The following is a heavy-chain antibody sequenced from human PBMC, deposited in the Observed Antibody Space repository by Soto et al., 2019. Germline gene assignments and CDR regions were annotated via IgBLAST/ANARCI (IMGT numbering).Heavy chain of an antibody. CDR2: MNPNSGNT. J-gene: IGHJ4*02. D-gene: IGHD2-2*01. V-gene: IGHV1-8*01. CDR1: GYTFTSYD. Sequence: GASVKVSCTASGYTFTSYDINWVRQGAGQGLEWMGWMNPNSGNTGYAQKFQGRVTMTRNTSISTAYMELSSLRSEDTAVYYCARGRGCSSTSCYPHYWGQGTLVTVSS. CDR3: ARGRGCSSTSCYPHY.